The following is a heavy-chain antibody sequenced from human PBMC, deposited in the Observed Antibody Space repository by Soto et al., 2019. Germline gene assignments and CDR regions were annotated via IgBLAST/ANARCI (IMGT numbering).Heavy chain of an antibody. CDR1: AGTFSIYT. CDR2: IIPILGIA. Sequence: SVKVACKTSAGTFSIYTISLVRQAPGQGLEWMGRIIPILGIANYAQKFQGRVTITADKSTRTAYMEMSSLRSEDTAVYYCARVQRRENLVLRYFVWSQGNAFDIWGNGTMVTVS. V-gene: IGHV1-69*02. J-gene: IGHJ3*02. D-gene: IGHD3-9*01. CDR3: ARVQRRENLVLRYFVWSQGNAFDI.